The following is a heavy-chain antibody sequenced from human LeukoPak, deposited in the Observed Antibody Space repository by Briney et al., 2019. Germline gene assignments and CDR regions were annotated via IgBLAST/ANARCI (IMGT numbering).Heavy chain of an antibody. D-gene: IGHD3-22*01. CDR1: GGSISSYY. J-gene: IGHJ2*01. CDR2: IYTSGST. V-gene: IGHV4-4*07. Sequence: SETLSLTCTVSGGSISSYYWSWIRQPAGKGLEWIGRIYTSGSTYYNPSLKSRVTISVDRSKNQFSLKLSSVTAADTAVYYCARDNDSSGYYHWYFDLWGRGTLVTVSS. CDR3: ARDNDSSGYYHWYFDL.